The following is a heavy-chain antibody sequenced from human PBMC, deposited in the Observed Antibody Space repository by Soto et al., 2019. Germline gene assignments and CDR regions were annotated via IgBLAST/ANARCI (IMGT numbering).Heavy chain of an antibody. CDR1: GGSFSGYY. CDR2: INHSGST. CDR3: ARGSGLPYCSSTSCYANNWFDP. Sequence: SETLSLTCAVYGGSFSGYYWSWIRQPPGKGLEWIGEINHSGSTNYNPSLKSRVTISVDTSKNQFSLKLSSVTAADTAVYYCARGSGLPYCSSTSCYANNWFDPWGQGTLVTVSS. D-gene: IGHD2-2*01. V-gene: IGHV4-34*01. J-gene: IGHJ5*02.